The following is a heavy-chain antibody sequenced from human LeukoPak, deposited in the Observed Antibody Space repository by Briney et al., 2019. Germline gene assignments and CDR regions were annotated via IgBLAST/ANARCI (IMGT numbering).Heavy chain of an antibody. V-gene: IGHV4-39*07. CDR1: GGSISSSSYY. CDR3: ARAKPEWELQASGVDY. CDR2: IYYSGST. D-gene: IGHD1-26*01. Sequence: PSETLSLTCTVSGGSISSSSYYWGWIRQPPGKGLEWIGSIYYSGSTYYNPSLKSRVTISVDTSKNQFSLKLSSVTAADTAVYYCARAKPEWELQASGVDYWGQGTLVTVSS. J-gene: IGHJ4*02.